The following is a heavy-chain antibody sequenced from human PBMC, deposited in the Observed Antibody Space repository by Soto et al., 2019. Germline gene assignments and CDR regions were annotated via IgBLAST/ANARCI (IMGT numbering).Heavy chain of an antibody. V-gene: IGHV1-3*01. CDR2: INAGNGNT. D-gene: IGHD3-9*01. CDR3: ARVVRYYDILTAGY. J-gene: IGHJ4*02. Sequence: ASVKVSCKASGYTFTSYAMHWLRQAPGQRLEWMGWINAGNGNTKYSQKFQGRVTITRDTSASTAYMELSSLRSEDTAVYYCARVVRYYDILTAGYWGQGTLVTVSS. CDR1: GYTFTSYA.